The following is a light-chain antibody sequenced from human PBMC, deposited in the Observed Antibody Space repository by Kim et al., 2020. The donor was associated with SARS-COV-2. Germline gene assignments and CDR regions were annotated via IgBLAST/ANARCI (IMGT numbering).Light chain of an antibody. V-gene: IGKV3-15*01. Sequence: SPGERAPPSCRASHSVSSNLAWYLQKPGQAPRLLIYGASTRATGIPARFSGSGSGTEFTLTITSLQSEDFAVYYCQHYNSWPTWTFGLGTKVDIK. CDR2: GAS. CDR3: QHYNSWPTWT. CDR1: HSVSSN. J-gene: IGKJ1*01.